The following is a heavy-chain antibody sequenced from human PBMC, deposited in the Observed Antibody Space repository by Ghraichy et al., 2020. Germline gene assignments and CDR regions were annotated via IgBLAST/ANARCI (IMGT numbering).Heavy chain of an antibody. D-gene: IGHD6-13*01. J-gene: IGHJ6*03. Sequence: SGPTLVKPTQTLTLTCTFSGFSLSTSGVGVGWIRQPPGKALEWLALIYWDDDKRYSPSLKSRLTITKDTSKNQVVLTMTNMDPVDTATYYCAHSKGIAAADTCYYYYYMDVWGKGTTVTVSS. V-gene: IGHV2-5*02. CDR3: AHSKGIAAADTCYYYYYMDV. CDR2: IYWDDDK. CDR1: GFSLSTSGVG.